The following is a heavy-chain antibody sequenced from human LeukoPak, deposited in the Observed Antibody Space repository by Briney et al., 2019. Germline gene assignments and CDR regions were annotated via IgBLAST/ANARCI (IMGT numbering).Heavy chain of an antibody. J-gene: IGHJ4*02. D-gene: IGHD1-26*01. CDR1: GFRLDDYA. CDR3: ARDFSSGSYYGDYYFDY. Sequence: GGSLRLSCVVSGFRLDDYAMNWVRQAPGKGLEWVSSITDSSSSMYYADSVKGRFTISRDNAKNSLYLQMNSLRAEDTAVYYCARDFSSGSYYGDYYFDYWGQGTLVTVSS. V-gene: IGHV3-21*01. CDR2: ITDSSSSM.